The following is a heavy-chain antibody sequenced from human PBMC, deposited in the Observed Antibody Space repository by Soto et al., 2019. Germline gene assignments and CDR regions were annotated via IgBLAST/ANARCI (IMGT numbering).Heavy chain of an antibody. J-gene: IGHJ3*02. CDR3: ARHGTFHLYYYDSSGFHAFDI. V-gene: IGHV4-39*01. Sequence: PSETLSLTCTDAGGCISSSSYYWGWIRQPPGKGLEWIGSIYYSGSTYYNPSLKSRVTISVDTSKNQFSLKLSSVTAADTAVYYCARHGTFHLYYYDSSGFHAFDIWGQGTMVTASS. CDR2: IYYSGST. D-gene: IGHD3-22*01. CDR1: GGCISSSSYY.